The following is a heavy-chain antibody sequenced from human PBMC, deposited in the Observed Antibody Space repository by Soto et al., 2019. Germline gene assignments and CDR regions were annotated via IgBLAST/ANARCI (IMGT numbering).Heavy chain of an antibody. CDR2: IYYSGST. V-gene: IGHV4-30-4*01. CDR3: ARDKRRMITFGGATPGGLPDY. D-gene: IGHD3-16*01. J-gene: IGHJ4*02. CDR1: GGSISSGDYY. Sequence: QVQLQESGPGLVKPSQTLSLTCTVSGGSISSGDYYWSWIRQPPGKGLEWIGYIYYSGSTYYNPSLKSRVTISVDTSKNQFSLKLSSVTAADTAVYYCARDKRRMITFGGATPGGLPDYWGQGTLVTVSS.